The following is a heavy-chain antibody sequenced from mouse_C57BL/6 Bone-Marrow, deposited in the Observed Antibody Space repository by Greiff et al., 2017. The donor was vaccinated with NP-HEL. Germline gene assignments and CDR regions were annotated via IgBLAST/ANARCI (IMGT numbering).Heavy chain of an antibody. CDR2: IYPGSGST. CDR1: GYTFTSYW. D-gene: IGHD2-3*01. V-gene: IGHV1-55*01. CDR3: ARGRWLLPSWFAY. Sequence: QVQLQQPGAELVKPGASVKMSCKASGYTFTSYWITWVKQRPGQGLEWIGDIYPGSGSTNYNEKFKSKATLTVDTSSSTAYMQLSSLTSEDSAVYYCARGRWLLPSWFAYWGQGTLVTVSA. J-gene: IGHJ3*01.